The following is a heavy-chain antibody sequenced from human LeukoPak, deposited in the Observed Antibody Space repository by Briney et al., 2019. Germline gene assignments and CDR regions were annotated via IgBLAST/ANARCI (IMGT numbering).Heavy chain of an antibody. CDR3: ARGIVLLWFGESKKPQYYFDY. CDR1: GYTFTGYY. Sequence: ASVKVSCKASGYTFTGYYMHWVRQAPGQWLEWMGWINPNSGGTNYAQKFQGRVTMTRDTSISTAYMGLSRLRSDDTAVYYCARGIVLLWFGESKKPQYYFDYWGRGTLVTVSS. V-gene: IGHV1-2*02. D-gene: IGHD3-10*01. CDR2: INPNSGGT. J-gene: IGHJ4*02.